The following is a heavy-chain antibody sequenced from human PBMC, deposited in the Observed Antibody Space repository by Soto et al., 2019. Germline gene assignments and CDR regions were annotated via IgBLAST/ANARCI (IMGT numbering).Heavy chain of an antibody. CDR3: ARDQAYYDILNGYGGMHG. Sequence: QVQLQESGPGLVKPSQTLSLTCTVSGGSISSGGYYWSWIRQHPGKGLEWIGYIYYSGSTYYNPSLKCRVTLSVDSSKNQLSLKLCSVTAADTAVYYCARDQAYYDILNGYGGMHGWGQGTTVTVSS. J-gene: IGHJ6*02. D-gene: IGHD3-9*01. CDR1: GGSISSGGYY. V-gene: IGHV4-31*03. CDR2: IYYSGST.